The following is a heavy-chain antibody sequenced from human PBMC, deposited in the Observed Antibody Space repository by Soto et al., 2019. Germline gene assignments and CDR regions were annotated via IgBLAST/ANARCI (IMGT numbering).Heavy chain of an antibody. CDR2: IYYTGST. CDR1: GGSISINNYY. J-gene: IGHJ4*02. Sequence: QLQLQESGPGLVKPSETRSLTCTVSGGSISINNYYWGWIRQPPGKGPEWIGSIYYTGSTYYISSXKXRLTIALDTSTNQYSMRLSSVTAADPAVYYCARHGVNGNHDCWGQGTLITVSS. CDR3: ARHGVNGNHDC. V-gene: IGHV4-39*01. D-gene: IGHD2-8*01.